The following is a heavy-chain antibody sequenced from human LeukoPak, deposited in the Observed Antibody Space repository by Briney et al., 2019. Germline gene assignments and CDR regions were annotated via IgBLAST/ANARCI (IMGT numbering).Heavy chain of an antibody. J-gene: IGHJ4*02. CDR2: LSGSGGST. Sequence: GGSLRLSCVFSGFTFSSYAMSWVRQAPGKGLEWVSSLSGSGGSTYYADSVKGRFTISRDNSKNTLYLQMNSLRVEDTAVYYCAKDLHTRYSFAYWGQGTVVTVS. CDR3: AKDLHTRYSFAY. D-gene: IGHD5-18*01. V-gene: IGHV3-23*01. CDR1: GFTFSSYA.